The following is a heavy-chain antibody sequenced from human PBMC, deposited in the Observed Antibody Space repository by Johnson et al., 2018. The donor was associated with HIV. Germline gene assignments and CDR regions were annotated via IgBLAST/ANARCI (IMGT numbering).Heavy chain of an antibody. CDR1: GFTFDDYT. Sequence: VQLVESGGVVVQPGGSLRLSCSASGFTFDDYTMHWVRQAPGEGLEWVSLFSWAGGCTGYADSVKGRFTISRYNAKNSLYLQKNCLRVEDTAVCYCAKDRGVVRPDAFDVWGQGTLVTVSS. CDR2: FSWAGGCT. V-gene: IGHV3-43*01. CDR3: AKDRGVVRPDAFDV. D-gene: IGHD4-23*01. J-gene: IGHJ3*01.